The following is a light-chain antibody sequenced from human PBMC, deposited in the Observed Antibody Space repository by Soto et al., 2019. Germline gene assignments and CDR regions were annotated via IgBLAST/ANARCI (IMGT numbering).Light chain of an antibody. J-gene: IGLJ1*01. CDR2: DDN. CDR3: GSWDSSLSAYV. Sequence: QSVLTKSPSVSAAPGQKVTISCSGSSSNIGGNSVSWYQQLPGTAPKLLIYDDNKRPSGIPDRFSGSKSGTSATLGITGFQTGDEADYYCGSWDSSLSAYVFGTGTKV. V-gene: IGLV1-51*01. CDR1: SSNIGGNS.